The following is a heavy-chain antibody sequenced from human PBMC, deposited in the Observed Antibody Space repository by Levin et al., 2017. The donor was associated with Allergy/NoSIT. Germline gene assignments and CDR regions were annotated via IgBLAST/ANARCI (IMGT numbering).Heavy chain of an antibody. J-gene: IGHJ5*02. CDR3: ATGGDYDNWFDP. CDR1: GYTLTELS. V-gene: IGHV1-24*01. CDR2: FDPEDGET. Sequence: ASVKVSCKVSGYTLTELSMQWVRQAPGKGLEWMGGFDPEDGETIYAQKFQGRVTMTEDTSTDTAYMELSSLRSEDTAVYYCATGGDYDNWFDPWGQGTLVTVSS. D-gene: IGHD4-17*01.